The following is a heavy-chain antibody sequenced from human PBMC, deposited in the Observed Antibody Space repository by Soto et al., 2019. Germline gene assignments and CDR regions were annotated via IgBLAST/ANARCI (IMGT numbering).Heavy chain of an antibody. D-gene: IGHD3-22*01. CDR1: GGSISSGGYY. J-gene: IGHJ5*02. Sequence: SETLSLTCTVSGGSISSGGYYWSWIRQHPGKGLEWIGYIYYSGSTYYNPSLKSRVTISVDTSKNQFSLKLSSVTAADTAVYYCXSAYDSSGYYFLSWFDPWGQGTLVTVSS. V-gene: IGHV4-31*03. CDR3: XSAYDSSGYYFLSWFDP. CDR2: IYYSGST.